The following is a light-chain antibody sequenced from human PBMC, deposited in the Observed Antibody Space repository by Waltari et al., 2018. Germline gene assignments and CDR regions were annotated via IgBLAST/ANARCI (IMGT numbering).Light chain of an antibody. CDR3: QQYVSYWT. V-gene: IGKV1-5*03. CDR2: KAS. CDR1: QSVTSW. Sequence: DIQMTQSPSPLSASVGEGVHITCRASQSVTSWLAWYQQKPGKAPELLIYKASSLESGVPSRFSGSGSGTEFTHTISSLQPDDFGTYYCQQYVSYWTFGQGTKVEIK. J-gene: IGKJ1*01.